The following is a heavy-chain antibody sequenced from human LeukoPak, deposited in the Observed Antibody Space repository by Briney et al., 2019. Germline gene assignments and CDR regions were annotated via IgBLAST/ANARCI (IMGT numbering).Heavy chain of an antibody. J-gene: IGHJ4*02. CDR2: INKDGTTT. CDR1: GFTSSRYY. D-gene: IGHD3-22*01. CDR3: ARDPTYYYDSSGYNKFDY. V-gene: IGHV3-74*01. Sequence: GGSLRLSCAASGFTSSRYYMHWVRQAPGTGLMWVSYINKDGTTTTYADSVKGRFTISRDNAKNSLYLQMNSLRAEDTALYYCARDPTYYYDSSGYNKFDYWGQGTLVTVSS.